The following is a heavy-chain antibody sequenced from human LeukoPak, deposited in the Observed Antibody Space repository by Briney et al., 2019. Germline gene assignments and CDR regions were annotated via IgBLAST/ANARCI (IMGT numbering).Heavy chain of an antibody. V-gene: IGHV3-66*01. Sequence: GESLKISCAASGFTVSNNYMSWVRQAPGKGLEWVSVIYKVGNTYYADFVKGRFTISRDNSKNTLYLQMNSLRAEDTAVYYCARDDEYYDFWSGHPAGMDVWGQGTTVTVSS. CDR2: IYKVGNT. D-gene: IGHD3-3*01. J-gene: IGHJ6*02. CDR3: ARDDEYYDFWSGHPAGMDV. CDR1: GFTVSNNY.